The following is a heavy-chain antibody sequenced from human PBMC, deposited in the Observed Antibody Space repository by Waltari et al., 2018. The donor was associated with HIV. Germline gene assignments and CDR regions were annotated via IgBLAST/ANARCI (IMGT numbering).Heavy chain of an antibody. CDR3: ARDPSYGFGENDY. CDR1: GYAVTGFY. Sequence: QVQLVESGAAVQKPGASLKVSWMASGYAVTGFYIHWGRQAPGQGLEWVGWINPKTGDTNFAQKFQGRVTMTRDTSISTAYMELSRLTSDDTAVYYCARDPSYGFGENDYWGQGTLFTVSS. V-gene: IGHV1-2*02. D-gene: IGHD3-10*01. CDR2: INPKTGDT. J-gene: IGHJ4*02.